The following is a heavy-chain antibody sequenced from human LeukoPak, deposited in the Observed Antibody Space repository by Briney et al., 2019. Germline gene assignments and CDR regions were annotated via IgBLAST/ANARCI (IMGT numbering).Heavy chain of an antibody. CDR1: GGSISTSSYY. V-gene: IGHV4-39*01. D-gene: IGHD6-19*01. J-gene: IGHJ4*02. Sequence: SETLSPTCTVSGGSISTSSYYWGWIRQPPGKGLEWIGGSTYYNPSLKSRVTISVDTSKNQFSLKLNSVTASDTAIYGYSSGWHWGQGTLVTVSS. CDR2: GST. CDR3: SSGWH.